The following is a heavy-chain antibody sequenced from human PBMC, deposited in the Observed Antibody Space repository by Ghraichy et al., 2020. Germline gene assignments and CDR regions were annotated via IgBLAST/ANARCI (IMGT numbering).Heavy chain of an antibody. V-gene: IGHV3-30*02. J-gene: IGHJ4*02. CDR2: IRYDGSNT. CDR1: GFTFSSYC. Sequence: GGSLRLSCAASGFTFSSYCMHWVRQAPGKGLEWVSRIRYDGSNTYYADSVKGRFTISRDNSKNTLYLQMNSLRAEDTAVYYCTRGREWELVEFDYWGQGTLVTVSS. D-gene: IGHD1-26*01. CDR3: TRGREWELVEFDY.